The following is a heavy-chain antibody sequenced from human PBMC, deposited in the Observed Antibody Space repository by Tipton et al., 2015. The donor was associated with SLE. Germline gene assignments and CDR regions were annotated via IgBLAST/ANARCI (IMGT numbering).Heavy chain of an antibody. Sequence: SLRLSCAASGFTFDDYAMHWVRQAPGKGLKWVSGISWNSGSIGYADSVKGRFTISRDNAKNSLYLQMNSLRAEDTALYYCAKDMMGMTTVPDYWGQGTLVTVSS. J-gene: IGHJ4*02. V-gene: IGHV3-9*01. D-gene: IGHD4-17*01. CDR1: GFTFDDYA. CDR2: ISWNSGSI. CDR3: AKDMMGMTTVPDY.